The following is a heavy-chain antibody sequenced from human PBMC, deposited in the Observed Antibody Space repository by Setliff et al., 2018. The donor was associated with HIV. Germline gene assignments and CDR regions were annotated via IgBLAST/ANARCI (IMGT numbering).Heavy chain of an antibody. Sequence: ASVKVSCKASGYTFTNSDINWVRQATGQGLGWMGWMNPNSGNTGYAQKSQGRVIMTRATSLTTAYRELSSLRSDDTAVYYCARGAWYTSGWYSSRYMDVWGKGITVTVSS. V-gene: IGHV1-8*02. CDR2: MNPNSGNT. J-gene: IGHJ6*03. CDR3: ARGAWYTSGWYSSRYMDV. CDR1: GYTFTNSD. D-gene: IGHD6-19*01.